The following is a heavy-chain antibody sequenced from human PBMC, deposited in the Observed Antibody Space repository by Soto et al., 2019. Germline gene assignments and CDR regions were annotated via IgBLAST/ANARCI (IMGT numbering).Heavy chain of an antibody. D-gene: IGHD3-10*01. J-gene: IGHJ6*03. CDR3: ARGAGGYYYMDV. V-gene: IGHV3-74*01. CDR1: GFTFNTYW. Sequence: EVQLVESGGGLVQPGGSLRLSCATSGFTFNTYWMHWVRQAPGKGLVWVSRIYSDGSRTSYADSVKGRFTISRDNAKNTLYLQIDSLSPEDTAVYYCARGAGGYYYMDVWGKGTRVTVSS. CDR2: IYSDGSRT.